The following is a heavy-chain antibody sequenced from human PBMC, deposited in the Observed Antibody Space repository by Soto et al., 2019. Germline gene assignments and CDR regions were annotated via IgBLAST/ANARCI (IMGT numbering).Heavy chain of an antibody. CDR3: ARDLGTGTDF. Sequence: QVQLQESGPGLVKPSGTLSLTCAVSGDSISSSNWWSWVRQAPGKGLEWIGEIYHSGATTYNPSLKSRATTSVDPSKTHFSLKLTSVTAADTAVYFCARDLGTGTDFWGRGTLVTVAS. J-gene: IGHJ4*02. CDR2: IYHSGAT. CDR1: GDSISSSNW. V-gene: IGHV4-4*02. D-gene: IGHD1-1*01.